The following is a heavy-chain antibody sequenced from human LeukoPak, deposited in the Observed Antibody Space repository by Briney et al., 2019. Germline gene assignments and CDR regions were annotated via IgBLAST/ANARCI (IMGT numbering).Heavy chain of an antibody. Sequence: GGSLRLSCAASGFTFSSYWMHWVRQAPGKGLVWVSRINSDGSSTSYADSLQGRFTISRDNAKNSLYLQMNSLRDEDTALYYCARDGPSWSRDYWGQGTLVTVSS. CDR2: INSDGSST. J-gene: IGHJ4*02. D-gene: IGHD2-15*01. CDR3: ARDGPSWSRDY. CDR1: GFTFSSYW. V-gene: IGHV3-74*01.